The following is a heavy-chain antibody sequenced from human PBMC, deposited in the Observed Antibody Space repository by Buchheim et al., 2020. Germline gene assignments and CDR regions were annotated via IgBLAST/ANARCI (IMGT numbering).Heavy chain of an antibody. CDR1: GASISGYF. CDR2: IHYTGTT. Sequence: QVQLQESGPGLVKPSETLSLTCTVSGASISGYFWGWIRQPPGKGLEWIGHIHYTGTTIYNASLTSRVTMSVDTFQNQFSLRLSSVTAADTAVYYCARHASGGGPFDYWGQGAL. V-gene: IGHV4-59*08. CDR3: ARHASGGGPFDY. J-gene: IGHJ4*01. D-gene: IGHD2-15*01.